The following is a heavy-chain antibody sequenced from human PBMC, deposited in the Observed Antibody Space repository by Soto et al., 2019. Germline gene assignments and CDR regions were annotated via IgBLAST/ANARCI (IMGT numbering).Heavy chain of an antibody. D-gene: IGHD3-10*01. V-gene: IGHV1-69*13. CDR2: IIPIFGTA. Sequence: GASVKVSCKASGGTFSSYAISWVRQAPGQGLEWMGGIIPIFGTANYAQKFQGRVTITADESTSTAYMELSSLRSEDTAVYYCAKELLWFGESPNFDYWGQGTLVTVSS. CDR1: GGTFSSYA. CDR3: AKELLWFGESPNFDY. J-gene: IGHJ4*02.